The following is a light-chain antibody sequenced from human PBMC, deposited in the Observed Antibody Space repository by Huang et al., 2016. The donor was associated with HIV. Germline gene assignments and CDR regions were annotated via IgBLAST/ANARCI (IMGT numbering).Light chain of an antibody. Sequence: EVGMTQSPATLSVSPGERATLSCRASQSISSNLACYQQRPGQAPRLLIYGTATRANGVPARFSGSGSGTEFTLTINSLQSEDYAVYYCQQYNNWPPLTFGGGTKVEIK. J-gene: IGKJ4*01. CDR1: QSISSN. V-gene: IGKV3-15*01. CDR2: GTA. CDR3: QQYNNWPPLT.